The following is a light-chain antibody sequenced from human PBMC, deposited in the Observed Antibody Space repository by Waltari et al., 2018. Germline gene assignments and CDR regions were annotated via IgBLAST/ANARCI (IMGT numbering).Light chain of an antibody. J-gene: IGKJ1*01. V-gene: IGKV3-15*01. CDR3: QQYNNWPRT. CDR1: QRFSNGY. Sequence: EIVMTQSPATLSVSPGERVTLSCRASQRFSNGYLACYQQKPDQAPRLLIYDASARATGIPARFSGSGSGTEFTLTISILQYEDFAVYYCQQYNNWPRTFGQGTKVEIK. CDR2: DAS.